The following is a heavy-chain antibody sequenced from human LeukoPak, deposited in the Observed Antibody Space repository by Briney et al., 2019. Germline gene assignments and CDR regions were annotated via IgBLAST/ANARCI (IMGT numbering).Heavy chain of an antibody. CDR1: GGSISSSSYY. CDR3: ARGLGYYDSSVGY. D-gene: IGHD3-22*01. J-gene: IGHJ4*02. V-gene: IGHV4-39*07. Sequence: SETLSLTCTVSGGSISSSSYYWGWIRQPPGKGLEWIGSIYYSGSTYYNPSLKSRVTISVDTSKNQFSLRLSSVTAADTAVYHCARGLGYYDSSVGYWGQGTLVTVSS. CDR2: IYYSGST.